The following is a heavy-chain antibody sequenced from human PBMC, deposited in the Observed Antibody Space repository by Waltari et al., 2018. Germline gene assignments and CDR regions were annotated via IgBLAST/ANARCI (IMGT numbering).Heavy chain of an antibody. D-gene: IGHD4-4*01. CDR2: IIPILGLA. CDR3: ARSSEVEMTTIGADYFDY. J-gene: IGHJ4*02. V-gene: IGHV1-69*02. Sequence: QVQLVQSGAEVKKPGSSVKVSCTASGGTFSSYTISWVRQVPGRGLEWMGRIIPILGLANYAQKFQGRVTITADKATSTAYMELSSLRSEDTAVYYCARSSEVEMTTIGADYFDYWGQGTLVTVSS. CDR1: GGTFSSYT.